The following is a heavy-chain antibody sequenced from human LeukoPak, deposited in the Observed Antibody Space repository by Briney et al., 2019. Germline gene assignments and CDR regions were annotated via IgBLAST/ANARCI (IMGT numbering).Heavy chain of an antibody. D-gene: IGHD2-15*01. CDR1: GFTVSTDY. V-gene: IGHV3-66*02. CDR2: IYVDGNT. Sequence: PGGSLRLSCAASGFTVSTDYMNWVRQAPGKGLEWVSVIYVDGNTFYADSVKGRFTISRDTSKNTLYLQMHSLRVEDTAVYYCARGYCSGNTCYPGGYWGQGTLVTAPS. CDR3: ARGYCSGNTCYPGGY. J-gene: IGHJ4*02.